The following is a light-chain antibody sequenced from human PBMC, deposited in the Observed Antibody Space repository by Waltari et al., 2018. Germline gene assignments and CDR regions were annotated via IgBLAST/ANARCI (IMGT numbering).Light chain of an antibody. V-gene: IGKV1-39*01. Sequence: DIQMTQSPLSLSASVGDRVTVTCRASQSVSTHLNWYQHKPVKAPELLVYSASFLETSVPSRFSAGGSGTDFNFTITAVQPEDFATYYCQETYTPPWTFGPGTRLEIK. CDR2: SAS. CDR1: QSVSTH. CDR3: QETYTPPWT. J-gene: IGKJ1*01.